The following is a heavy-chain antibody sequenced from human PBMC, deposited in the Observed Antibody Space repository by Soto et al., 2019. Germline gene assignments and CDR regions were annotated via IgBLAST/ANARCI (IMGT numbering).Heavy chain of an antibody. Sequence: PGGSLRLSCASSEFTFSNYAMSWVRQATGKGLEWVSAISYGGGTTYYADSVKGRFTISRDNSKNTLYLQMNSLRAEDTAVYYCAKNPGYYYDSTGYHFDYWGQGTLVTVS. CDR2: ISYGGGTT. CDR3: AKNPGYYYDSTGYHFDY. V-gene: IGHV3-23*01. CDR1: EFTFSNYA. D-gene: IGHD3-22*01. J-gene: IGHJ4*02.